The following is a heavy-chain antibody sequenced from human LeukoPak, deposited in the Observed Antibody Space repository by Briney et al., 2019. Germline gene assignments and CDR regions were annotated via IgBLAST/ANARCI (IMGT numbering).Heavy chain of an antibody. CDR3: QNPGIDP. J-gene: IGHJ5*02. CDR2: IKSKTDGGKA. CDR1: GFTFSNAW. Sequence: GGSLRLSCAASGFTFSNAWMSWVRQAPGKGLEWVGRIKSKTDGGKADYAAAVKGRFTISRDDSKNTLYLQMNSLKTEDTAVYYCQNPGIDPWGQGTLVTVSS. V-gene: IGHV3-15*01.